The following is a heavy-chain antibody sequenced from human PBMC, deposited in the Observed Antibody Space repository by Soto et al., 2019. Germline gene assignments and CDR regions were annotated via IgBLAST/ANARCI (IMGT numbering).Heavy chain of an antibody. Sequence: LRLSCAASGFTFSSYAMHWVRQAPGKGLEWVAVISSDGSDKYYADSVKGRFAISRDNSKNTLYVQLNRMRAEDTALYYCARDRQYGAGFIDVWGQGTTVTVSS. CDR3: ARDRQYGAGFIDV. V-gene: IGHV3-30*09. J-gene: IGHJ6*02. CDR1: GFTFSSYA. CDR2: ISSDGSDK. D-gene: IGHD3-10*01.